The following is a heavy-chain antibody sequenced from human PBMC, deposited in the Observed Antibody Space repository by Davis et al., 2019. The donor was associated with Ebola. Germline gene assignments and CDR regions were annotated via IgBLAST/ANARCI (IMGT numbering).Heavy chain of an antibody. CDR1: GFTFSSYD. CDR3: ARGYSYGAYGMDV. J-gene: IGHJ6*04. D-gene: IGHD5-18*01. Sequence: GGSLRLSCAASGFTFSSYDMHWVRHATGKGLEWVSAIGTAGDTYYPGSVKGRFTISRENAKNSLYLQMNSLRAGDTAVYYCARGYSYGAYGMDVWGKGTTVTVSS. CDR2: IGTAGDT. V-gene: IGHV3-13*01.